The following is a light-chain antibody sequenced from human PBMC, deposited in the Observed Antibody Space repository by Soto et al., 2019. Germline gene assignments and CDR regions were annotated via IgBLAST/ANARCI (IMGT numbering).Light chain of an antibody. V-gene: IGKV3D-20*02. CDR3: QQRNNWPPIT. CDR1: QSVSNNY. CDR2: GAS. J-gene: IGKJ5*01. Sequence: EIVFTQSPCTLSLSPGERATLSCRASQSVSNNYLAWYQQKPGQAPRLLIYGASNRATGIPDRFSGSGSGTDFTLTISRLEPEDFAVYYCQQRNNWPPITFGQGTRLEIK.